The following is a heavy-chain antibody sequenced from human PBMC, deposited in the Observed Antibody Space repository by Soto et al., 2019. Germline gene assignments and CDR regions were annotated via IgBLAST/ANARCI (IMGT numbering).Heavy chain of an antibody. CDR2: ISGSDGST. D-gene: IGHD2-8*02. CDR3: VKDWTGDTCPCMDV. V-gene: IGHV3-23*01. J-gene: IGHJ6*01. CDR1: GFTFNNYA. Sequence: ESGGGLVQPGGSLRLSCAASGFTFNNYAMTWVRQAPGKGLEWVSTISGSDGSTYYADSVKGRLTISRDNSKNALYLQMSSLRAEDTALYYCVKDWTGDTCPCMDVWGQGPTVTVSS.